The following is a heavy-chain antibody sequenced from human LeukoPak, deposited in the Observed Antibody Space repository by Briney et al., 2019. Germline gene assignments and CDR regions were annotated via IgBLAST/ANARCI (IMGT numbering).Heavy chain of an antibody. CDR3: AREVDTAMVSP. CDR1: GGSISSYY. J-gene: IGHJ5*02. CDR2: IYYSGST. Sequence: SETLSLTCTVSGGSISSYYWSWIRQPPGKGLEWIGYIYYSGSTNYNPSLKSRVTISVDTSKNQFSLKLSSVTAADTAAYYCAREVDTAMVSPWGQGTLVTASS. V-gene: IGHV4-59*01. D-gene: IGHD5-18*01.